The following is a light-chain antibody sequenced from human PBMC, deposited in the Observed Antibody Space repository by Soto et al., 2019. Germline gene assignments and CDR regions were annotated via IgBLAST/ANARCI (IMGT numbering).Light chain of an antibody. CDR3: QQYGSSPYN. Sequence: IVLTQSPGTLSLSPGERATLSCRASQSVTSGYLAWYQQIPGQVPRLLVYAASTRATGIPDRFSGGGSGTDFTLTIHRLEPEDFAVYYCQQYGSSPYNFGGGTKVLI. V-gene: IGKV3-20*01. CDR2: AAS. J-gene: IGKJ4*01. CDR1: QSVTSGY.